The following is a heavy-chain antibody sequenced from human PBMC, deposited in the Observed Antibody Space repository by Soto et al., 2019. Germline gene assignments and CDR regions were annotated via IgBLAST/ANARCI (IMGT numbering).Heavy chain of an antibody. Sequence: GASVKVSCKASGYTFTCYGISWVRQAPGQGLEWMGWISAYNGNTNYAQKLQGRVTMTTDTSTSTAYMELRSLRSDDTAVYYCARRVVVPAAMKGYYYYYGMDVWGQGTTVTVSS. CDR3: ARRVVVPAAMKGYYYYYGMDV. CDR1: GYTFTCYG. CDR2: ISAYNGNT. D-gene: IGHD2-2*01. J-gene: IGHJ6*02. V-gene: IGHV1-18*01.